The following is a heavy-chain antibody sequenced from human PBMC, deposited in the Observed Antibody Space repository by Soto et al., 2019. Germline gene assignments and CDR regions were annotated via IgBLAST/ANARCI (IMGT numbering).Heavy chain of an antibody. D-gene: IGHD1-26*01. CDR1: GYTFTGQY. Sequence: ASVKVSCKASGYTFTGQYMHWVRQAPGQGLEWMGWINPDSGDTKYAQKFQGRVTMTRDTSISTVYMELSRLKSDDTAVYYCASDRGNKGEIFHHYYGMXVWGQGTTVTVSS. V-gene: IGHV1-2*02. J-gene: IGHJ6*02. CDR3: ASDRGNKGEIFHHYYGMXV. CDR2: INPDSGDT.